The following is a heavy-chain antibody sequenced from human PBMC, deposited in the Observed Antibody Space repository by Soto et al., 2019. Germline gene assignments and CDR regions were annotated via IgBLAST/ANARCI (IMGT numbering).Heavy chain of an antibody. J-gene: IGHJ4*02. D-gene: IGHD3-3*02. CDR2: IKSKTDGGTT. Sequence: EVQLVESGGGLIEPGGSLRLSCAASGFTFTSAWMSWVRQAPGKGLEWVGRIKSKTDGGTTDYAAPVRGRFTISRDDSNSTLDVQLNSLKTADTAVYYCATDSILAPLFHWGQGTLVPVSS. V-gene: IGHV3-15*01. CDR3: ATDSILAPLFH. CDR1: GFTFTSAW.